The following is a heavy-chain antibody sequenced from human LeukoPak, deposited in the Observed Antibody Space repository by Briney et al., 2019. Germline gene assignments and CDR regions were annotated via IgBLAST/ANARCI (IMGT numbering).Heavy chain of an antibody. CDR1: EFTLSSYF. D-gene: IGHD4-17*01. J-gene: IGHJ4*02. V-gene: IGHV3-74*01. Sequence: GGSLRLSCAASEFTLSSYFMHWVRQAPGKGLEWVSRINIDGRNTISADSVEGRFTISRDSAKNTLYLQMNSLRVEDTAVYYCARAVRWDGDLEYWGQGILVTVSS. CDR2: INIDGRNT. CDR3: ARAVRWDGDLEY.